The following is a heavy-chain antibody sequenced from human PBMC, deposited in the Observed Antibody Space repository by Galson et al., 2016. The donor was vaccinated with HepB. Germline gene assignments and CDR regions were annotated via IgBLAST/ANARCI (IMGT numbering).Heavy chain of an antibody. V-gene: IGHV1-18*01. D-gene: IGHD2-21*01. CDR3: ARALGDNEPAIFDY. CDR1: GYTFRVYG. Sequence: SVKVSCKASGYTFRVYGVTWVRQAPGQGLQWMGWINPYAGNTNYAEILQGRVTMTTDTSTSTAYMELRSLRSDDTAVYYCARALGDNEPAIFDYWGQGTPVTVSS. J-gene: IGHJ4*02. CDR2: INPYAGNT.